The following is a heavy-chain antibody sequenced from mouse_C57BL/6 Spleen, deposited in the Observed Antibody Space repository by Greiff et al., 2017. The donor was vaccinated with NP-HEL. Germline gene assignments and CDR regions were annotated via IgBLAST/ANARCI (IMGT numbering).Heavy chain of an antibody. J-gene: IGHJ4*01. Sequence: VQLQQSGAELVKPGASVKMSCKASGYTFTTYPIEWMKQTHGKSLEWIGNFHPYNDDTKYNEKFKGKATLTVDKSSSTVYLELSRLTSDDSAVYYCARGGYYDYYAMDYWGQGTSVTVSS. V-gene: IGHV1-47*01. CDR1: GYTFTTYP. D-gene: IGHD2-3*01. CDR3: ARGGYYDYYAMDY. CDR2: FHPYNDDT.